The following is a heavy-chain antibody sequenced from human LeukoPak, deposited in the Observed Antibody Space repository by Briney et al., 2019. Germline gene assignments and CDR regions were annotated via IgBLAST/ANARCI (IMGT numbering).Heavy chain of an antibody. D-gene: IGHD6-19*01. V-gene: IGHV3-13*05. CDR3: ARGIRWLVRYYFDY. CDR2: ISTAGDP. CDR1: GFTFSSYD. J-gene: IGHJ4*02. Sequence: PGGSLRLSCTASGFTFSSYDMHWVRQDKGKGLEWVSAISTAGDPYYLGSVKGRFTISRENAKNSFYLQVNSLRAEDTAVYYCARGIRWLVRYYFDYWGQGTLVTVSS.